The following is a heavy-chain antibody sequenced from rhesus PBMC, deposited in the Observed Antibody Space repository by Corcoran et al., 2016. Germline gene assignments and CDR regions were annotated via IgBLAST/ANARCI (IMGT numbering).Heavy chain of an antibody. Sequence: QVQLQESGPGLVRPSETLSLTCSVSGGSISSNYWSWIRQSPGKGLEWIGYIYGCTASTSYNPSLKSRVTISTDTSKHQFSLKLTSVTAADTAVYYCARPYDSGYYTGFAYWGQGILVTVSS. CDR1: GGSISSNY. D-gene: IGHD3-28*01. CDR2: IYGCTAST. J-gene: IGHJ4*01. V-gene: IGHV4-147*01. CDR3: ARPYDSGYYTGFAY.